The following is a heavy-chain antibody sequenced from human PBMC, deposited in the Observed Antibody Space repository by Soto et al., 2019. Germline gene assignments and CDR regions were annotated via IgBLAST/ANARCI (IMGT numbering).Heavy chain of an antibody. D-gene: IGHD3-3*01. Sequence: QVLLVQSGADVKKPGASVKVSCKPSGYTFTEFDINWVRQAPGQGLEWMGWMNTNTGNTGYAQKFQGRVTMTRDSSISTAYMELRRLRSEDAAVYYCARVVRFFGGHAGYWGQGTLVTVSS. CDR2: MNTNTGNT. V-gene: IGHV1-8*01. CDR3: ARVVRFFGGHAGY. J-gene: IGHJ4*02. CDR1: GYTFTEFD.